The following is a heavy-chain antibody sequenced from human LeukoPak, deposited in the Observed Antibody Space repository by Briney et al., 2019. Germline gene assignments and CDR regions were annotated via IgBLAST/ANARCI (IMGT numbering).Heavy chain of an antibody. CDR3: ARMDGYSYGIGGWFDP. J-gene: IGHJ5*02. CDR2: IIPILGIA. Sequence: ASVKVSCKASGGTFSSYTISWVRQAPGQGLEWMGRIIPILGIANYAQKFQGRVTITADKSTSTAYMELSSLRSEDTAVYYCARMDGYSYGIGGWFDPWGQGTLVTVSS. D-gene: IGHD5-24*01. V-gene: IGHV1-69*02. CDR1: GGTFSSYT.